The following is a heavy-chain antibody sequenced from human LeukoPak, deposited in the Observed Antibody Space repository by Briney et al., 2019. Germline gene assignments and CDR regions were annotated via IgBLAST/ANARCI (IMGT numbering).Heavy chain of an antibody. D-gene: IGHD6-13*01. CDR1: GGSISSSSYY. CDR2: IYYSGST. V-gene: IGHV4-39*01. CDR3: ASYRIAAAGNDAFDI. Sequence: SETLSLTCTVSGGSISSSSYYWGWIRQPPGKGLEWIGSIYYSGSTYYNPSLKSRVTISVDTSKNQFSLKLSSVTAADTAVYYCASYRIAAAGNDAFDIWGQGTMVTVSS. J-gene: IGHJ3*02.